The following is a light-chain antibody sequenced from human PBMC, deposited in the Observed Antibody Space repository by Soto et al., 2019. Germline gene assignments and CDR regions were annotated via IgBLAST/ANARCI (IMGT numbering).Light chain of an antibody. Sequence: QSVLTQPPSASGSPGQSVTISCTGTSSDVGGYYYVSWYQQHPGKAPKLMIYEVNKRPSGVPDRFSGSKSGNTASLTVSGLQADDEADYYCQSYDSGLGTRVFGGGTKLTVL. CDR2: EVN. CDR1: SSDVGGYYY. V-gene: IGLV2-8*01. CDR3: QSYDSGLGTRV. J-gene: IGLJ3*02.